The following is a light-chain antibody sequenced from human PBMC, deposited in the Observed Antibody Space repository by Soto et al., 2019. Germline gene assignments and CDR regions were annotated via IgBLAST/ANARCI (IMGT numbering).Light chain of an antibody. Sequence: EIVMTQSPATLSVSSGERATLSCRASESVSSNLAWYQQKPGQAPRLLIYGASTRATGIPARFSGSGSGTEFTLTISSLQSEDFAVYYCQQYNYWHRAFGQGTKVEIK. V-gene: IGKV3-15*01. J-gene: IGKJ1*01. CDR3: QQYNYWHRA. CDR1: ESVSSN. CDR2: GAS.